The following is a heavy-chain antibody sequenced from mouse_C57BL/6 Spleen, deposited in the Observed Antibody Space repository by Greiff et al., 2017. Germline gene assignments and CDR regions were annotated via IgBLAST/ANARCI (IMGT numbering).Heavy chain of an antibody. CDR2: IHPGDGDT. CDR3: ARSDDSSYHYYAMDY. J-gene: IGHJ4*01. CDR1: GYAFSSSW. V-gene: IGHV1-82*01. D-gene: IGHD2-12*01. Sequence: QVQLQQSGPELVKPGASVKISCKASGYAFSSSWMNWVKQRPGKGLEWIGRIHPGDGDTNYNGKFKGKATLTADKYSSTAYMQLISLTSEDSEVYFCARSDDSSYHYYAMDYWGQGTSVTVSS.